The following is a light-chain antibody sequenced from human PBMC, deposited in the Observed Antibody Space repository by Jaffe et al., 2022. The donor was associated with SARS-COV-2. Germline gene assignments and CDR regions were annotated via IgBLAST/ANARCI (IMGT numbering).Light chain of an antibody. CDR3: GMWDSSLSAGV. J-gene: IGLJ2*01. Sequence: QSVLTQPPSVSAAPGQKVTISCSGSSSNIGTNYVSWYQQLPGTAPKLLIYENDKRPSGIPDRFSGSKSGTSATLGITGLQTGDEADYYCGMWDSSLSAGVFGGGTKLTVL. CDR1: SSNIGTNY. CDR2: END. V-gene: IGLV1-51*01.